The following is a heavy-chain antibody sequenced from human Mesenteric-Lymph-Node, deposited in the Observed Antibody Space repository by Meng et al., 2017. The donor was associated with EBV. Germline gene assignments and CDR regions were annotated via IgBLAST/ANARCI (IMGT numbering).Heavy chain of an antibody. Sequence: QVQLQQSGPGLVKPSQPTLPTCVISGDSVPSSSAAWTWIRQSQPRGLEWLGRTYYRSKWYKDYAVFVKSRITINPDTSKNQFSLQLNSVTPEYTAVYYCARGATSVFDLWGRGTMVTVS. J-gene: IGHJ2*01. CDR1: GDSVPSSSAA. CDR3: ARGATSVFDL. V-gene: IGHV6-1*01. CDR2: TYYRSKWYK.